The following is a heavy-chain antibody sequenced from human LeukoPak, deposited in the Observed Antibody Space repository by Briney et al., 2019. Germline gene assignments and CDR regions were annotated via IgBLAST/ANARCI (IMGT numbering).Heavy chain of an antibody. V-gene: IGHV3-23*01. CDR1: GFTFSSYA. CDR3: AKLLSANPKHAFDI. D-gene: IGHD2-15*01. J-gene: IGHJ3*02. Sequence: GGSLRLSCAASGFTFSSYAMSWVRQAPGKGLEWVSTISGSGGSTDYADSVKGRFTISRDNSKNTLYLQMNGLRADDTAVHYCAKLLSANPKHAFDIWGEGTMVTVSS. CDR2: ISGSGGST.